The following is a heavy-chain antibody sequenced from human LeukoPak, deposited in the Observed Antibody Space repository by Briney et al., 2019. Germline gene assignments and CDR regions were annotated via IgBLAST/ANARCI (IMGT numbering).Heavy chain of an antibody. CDR1: GYTFTSYY. D-gene: IGHD4-17*01. CDR2: INPSGGST. Sequence: GASVKVSCKASGYTFTSYYMHLVRQAPGQGLEWMGIINPSGGSTSYAQKFQGRVTMTRDTSTSTVYMELSSLRSEDTAVYYCARVTVPGPGVHYYYGMDVWGQGTTVTVSS. CDR3: ARVTVPGPGVHYYYGMDV. V-gene: IGHV1-46*01. J-gene: IGHJ6*02.